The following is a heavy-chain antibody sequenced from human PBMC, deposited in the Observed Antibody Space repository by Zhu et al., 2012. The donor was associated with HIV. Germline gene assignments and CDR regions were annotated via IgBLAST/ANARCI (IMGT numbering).Heavy chain of an antibody. J-gene: IGHJ6*04. CDR3: ARIVNILCEPVAIDYFYYDGR. CDR1: GGSISSNTNY. Sequence: QVQLQESGPGLVKPSETLSLTCTVSGGSISSNTNYWGWIRQPPGKGLEWIGNIYYSGSTYYNPSLKSRVTISVDTSKNQFSLKLRPVTAADTAVYYCARIVNILCEPVAIDYFYYDGRLGQRDHGHRLL. V-gene: IGHV4-39*01. CDR2: IYYSGST. D-gene: IGHD2-2*02.